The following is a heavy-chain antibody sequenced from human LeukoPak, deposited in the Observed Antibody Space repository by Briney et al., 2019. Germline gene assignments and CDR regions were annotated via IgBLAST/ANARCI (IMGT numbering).Heavy chain of an antibody. CDR3: ARQGGWIQIRGRVDY. CDR1: GFTFSSYS. D-gene: IGHD5-18*01. J-gene: IGHJ4*02. CDR2: ISSSSSTI. V-gene: IGHV3-48*01. Sequence: GGSLRLSCAASGFTFSSYSMNWVRQAPGKGLEWVSYISSSSSTIYYADSVKGRFTISRDNAKNSLYLQMNSLRAEDTAVYYCARQGGWIQIRGRVDYWGQGTLVTVSS.